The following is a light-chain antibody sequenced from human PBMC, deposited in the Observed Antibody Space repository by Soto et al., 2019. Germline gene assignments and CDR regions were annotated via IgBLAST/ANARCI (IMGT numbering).Light chain of an antibody. CDR1: PSISYF. CDR2: AAS. Sequence: DIQMTQSPSSLSASVGDRVTITCRASPSISYFLSWYQQKPGQAPKLLIYAASSLQSGVPSRFRGSASGTDFTLTISSLQPEDFATYYCQQAHGTFGQGTRLDIK. CDR3: QQAHGT. J-gene: IGKJ5*01. V-gene: IGKV1-39*01.